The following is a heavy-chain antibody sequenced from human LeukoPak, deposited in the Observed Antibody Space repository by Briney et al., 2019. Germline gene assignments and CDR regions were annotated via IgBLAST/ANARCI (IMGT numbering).Heavy chain of an antibody. Sequence: PSETLSLTCTVSGGSISSYYWSWIRQPPGKGLEWIGYIYYSGSTNYNPSLKSRVTISVDTSKNQFSLKLSSVTAADTAVYYCAREGDYGVIYWGQGTLVTVSS. V-gene: IGHV4-59*01. CDR1: GGSISSYY. D-gene: IGHD4-17*01. CDR3: AREGDYGVIY. CDR2: IYYSGST. J-gene: IGHJ4*02.